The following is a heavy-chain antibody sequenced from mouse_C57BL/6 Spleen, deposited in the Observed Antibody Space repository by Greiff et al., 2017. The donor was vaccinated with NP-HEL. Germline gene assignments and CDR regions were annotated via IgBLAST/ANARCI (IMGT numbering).Heavy chain of an antibody. D-gene: IGHD1-1*01. CDR2: IDPNSGGT. CDR1: GYTFTSYW. CDR3: SRSDYGSGLRFAY. Sequence: QVQLKQPGAELVKPGASVKLSCKASGYTFTSYWMHWVKQRPGRGLEWIGRIDPNSGGTKYNEKFKSKATLTVDKPSSTAYMQLSSLTSEDAAVYFCSRSDYGSGLRFAYWGQGTLVTVSA. V-gene: IGHV1-72*01. J-gene: IGHJ3*01.